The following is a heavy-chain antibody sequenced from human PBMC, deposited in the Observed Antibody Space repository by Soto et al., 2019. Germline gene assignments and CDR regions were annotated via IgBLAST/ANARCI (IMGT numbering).Heavy chain of an antibody. CDR2: IIPIFGTG. CDR1: GGTFSNYA. Sequence: VKVSCKASGGTFSNYAINWVRQAPGQGLEWMGGIIPIFGTGNYAQKFQGRVTITADESTSTAYLDLSGLRPEDTAVYYCARPVEMATISRSYLFYWGQGTLVTVSS. J-gene: IGHJ4*02. CDR3: ARPVEMATISRSYLFY. D-gene: IGHD5-12*01. V-gene: IGHV1-69*13.